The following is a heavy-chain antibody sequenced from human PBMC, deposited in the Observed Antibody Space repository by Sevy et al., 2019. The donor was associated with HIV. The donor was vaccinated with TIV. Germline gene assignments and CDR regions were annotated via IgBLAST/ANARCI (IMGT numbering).Heavy chain of an antibody. CDR1: GFTFTSYS. D-gene: IGHD3-16*01. J-gene: IGHJ4*02. Sequence: GGSLRLSCEASGFTFTSYSMNWVRQAPGKGLEWVSSISSYSYISYADSVKGRFTVSRDNAKNSLYLQMSILRAEDMAVYYCARTGGNYFDYWGLGTLVTVSS. CDR3: ARTGGNYFDY. V-gene: IGHV3-21*01. CDR2: ISSYSYI.